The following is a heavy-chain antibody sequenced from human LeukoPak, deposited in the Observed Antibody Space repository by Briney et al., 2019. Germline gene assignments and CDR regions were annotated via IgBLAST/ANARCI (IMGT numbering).Heavy chain of an antibody. CDR2: INSDGSSR. V-gene: IGHV3-74*01. Sequence: GGSLRLSCAASGFTFSSYWMHWVRQAPGKGLVWVSHINSDGSSRSYADSVKGRFTISRDNAKNTLYLQMNSLRAEDTAVYYCARDRVRTLTAAGTSYYYYYSMDVWGKGTTVTVSS. CDR1: GFTFSSYW. J-gene: IGHJ6*03. D-gene: IGHD6-13*01. CDR3: ARDRVRTLTAAGTSYYYYYSMDV.